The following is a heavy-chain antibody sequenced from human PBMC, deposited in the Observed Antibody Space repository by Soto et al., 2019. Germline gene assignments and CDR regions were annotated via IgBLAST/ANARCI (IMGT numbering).Heavy chain of an antibody. CDR1: GLTFRRYG. J-gene: IGHJ6*03. V-gene: IGHV3-33*01. D-gene: IGHD6-19*01. CDR2: IWYDGSNK. CDR3: ASFSGGWYAYYYYYMDV. Sequence: PGGSLRLSCAASGLTFRRYGMHWVRQAPGKGLEWVAVIWYDGSNKYYADSVKGRFTISRDNSKNTLYLQMNSLRAEDTAVYYCASFSGGWYAYYYYYMDVWGKGTTVTVSS.